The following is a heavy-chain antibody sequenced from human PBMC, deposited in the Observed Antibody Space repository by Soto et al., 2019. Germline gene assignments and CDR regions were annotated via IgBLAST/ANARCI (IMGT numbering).Heavy chain of an antibody. CDR2: MNPNSGNA. V-gene: IGHV1-8*01. CDR3: ARAAYSYCSSTSCYNDNGFDP. J-gene: IGHJ5*02. D-gene: IGHD2-2*02. CDR1: GYTFISYD. Sequence: ASVQVSCKASGYTFISYDMNWVGQATGQGVEGMGWMNPNSGNAGYAQKSQGIVTMTTNTAKSTAYMELSSLRSEDTAVYYCARAAYSYCSSTSCYNDNGFDPWGQGTLVTVSS.